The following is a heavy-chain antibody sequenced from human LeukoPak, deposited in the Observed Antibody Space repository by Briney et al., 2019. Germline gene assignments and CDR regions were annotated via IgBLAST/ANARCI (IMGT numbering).Heavy chain of an antibody. CDR2: IYTSGST. V-gene: IGHV4-4*07. Sequence: PSETLSLTCTVSGGSISSYYWSWIRQPAGKGLEWIGRIYTSGSTNYNPSLKSRVTMSVDTSKNQFSLKLSSVTAADTAVYYCARLSGYYYDLPGWFDSWGQGTLVTVSS. CDR3: ARLSGYYYDLPGWFDS. D-gene: IGHD3-22*01. CDR1: GGSISSYY. J-gene: IGHJ5*01.